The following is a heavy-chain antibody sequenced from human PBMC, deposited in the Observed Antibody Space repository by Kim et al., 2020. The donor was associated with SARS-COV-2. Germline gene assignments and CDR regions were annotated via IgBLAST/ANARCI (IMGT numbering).Heavy chain of an antibody. CDR1: GFSFNSYG. J-gene: IGHJ6*02. D-gene: IGHD6-6*01. Sequence: GGSLRLSCAASGFSFNSYGMHWVRQAPGKGLEWVAGIWYDGGNKYYADSVKGRFTISRDNSKNTLYLQMNSLRAEDTAVYYCARDEYSSSSGTYYYYGMDGWGQGTTVTVSS. CDR3: ARDEYSSSSGTYYYYGMDG. V-gene: IGHV3-33*01. CDR2: IWYDGGNK.